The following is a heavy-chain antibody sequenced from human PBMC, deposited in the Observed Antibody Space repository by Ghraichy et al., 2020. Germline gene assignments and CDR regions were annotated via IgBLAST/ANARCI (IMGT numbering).Heavy chain of an antibody. D-gene: IGHD2/OR15-2a*01. CDR2: ISYSGGST. Sequence: GESLNISCAASGFTFNNYAMSWVRQAPGKGLEWVSGISYSGGSTYYADSVQGRFAISRDNSKNTLFLQLNSLRAEDTAVYYCAKDARYSNKWFRGFDPWGQGTLVTVSS. J-gene: IGHJ5*02. CDR1: GFTFNNYA. V-gene: IGHV3-23*01. CDR3: AKDARYSNKWFRGFDP.